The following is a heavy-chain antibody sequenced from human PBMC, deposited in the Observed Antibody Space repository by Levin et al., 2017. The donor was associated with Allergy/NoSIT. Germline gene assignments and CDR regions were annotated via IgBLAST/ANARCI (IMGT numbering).Heavy chain of an antibody. J-gene: IGHJ6*02. D-gene: IGHD4-11*01. CDR2: IYHSGST. CDR3: ASNSNYGGFPYYYGMDV. Sequence: SETLSLTCAVSGGSISSGGYSWSWIRQPPGTGLEWIGYIYHSGSTYYNPSLKSRVTISVDRSKNQFSLKLSSVTAADTAVYYCASNSNYGGFPYYYGMDVWGLGTTVTVSS. V-gene: IGHV4-30-2*01. CDR1: GGSISSGGYS.